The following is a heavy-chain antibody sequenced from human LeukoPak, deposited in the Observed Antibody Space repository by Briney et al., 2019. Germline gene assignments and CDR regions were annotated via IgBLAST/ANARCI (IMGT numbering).Heavy chain of an antibody. V-gene: IGHV3-74*01. D-gene: IGHD6-25*01. CDR1: GFTFSRDS. CDR3: ASDVGYKFDY. Sequence: GGSLRLSCAASGFTFSRDSMPWVRQSPGKGLVWLSRINPDGSTTNYADSVKGRFTISRDNAKNTLYLQMNSLRDEDTAVYYCASDVGYKFDYWGQGTLVTFSS. CDR2: INPDGSTT. J-gene: IGHJ4*02.